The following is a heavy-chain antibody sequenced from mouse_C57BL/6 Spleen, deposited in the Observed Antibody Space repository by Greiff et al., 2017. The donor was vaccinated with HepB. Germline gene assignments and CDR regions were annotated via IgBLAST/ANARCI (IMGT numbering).Heavy chain of an antibody. D-gene: IGHD2-5*01. Sequence: VQLQQSGPELVKPGASVKISCKASGYSFTDYNMNWVKQSNGKSLEWIGVINPNYGTTSYNQKFKGKATLTGDQSSSTAYMQLNSLTSEDSAVYYCARLSNYLSYWYFDVWGTGTTVTVSS. J-gene: IGHJ1*03. CDR3: ARLSNYLSYWYFDV. CDR1: GYSFTDYN. V-gene: IGHV1-39*01. CDR2: INPNYGTT.